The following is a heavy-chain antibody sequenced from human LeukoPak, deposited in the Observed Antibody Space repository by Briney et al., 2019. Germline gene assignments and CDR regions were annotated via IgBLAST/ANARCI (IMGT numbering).Heavy chain of an antibody. CDR1: GGSFSGYY. J-gene: IGHJ4*02. D-gene: IGHD4-23*01. V-gene: IGHV4-34*01. CDR2: INHSGST. Sequence: SETLSLTCAVYGGSFSGYYWSWIRQPPGKGLEWIGEINHSGSTNYDPSLKSRVTISVDTSKNQSSLKLSSVTAADTAVYYCARGSLDGGHSNLTFDYWGQGTLVTVSS. CDR3: ARGSLDGGHSNLTFDY.